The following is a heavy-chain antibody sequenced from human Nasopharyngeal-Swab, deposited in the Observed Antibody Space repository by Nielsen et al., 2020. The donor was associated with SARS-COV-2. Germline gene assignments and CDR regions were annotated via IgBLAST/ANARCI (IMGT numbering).Heavy chain of an antibody. V-gene: IGHV3-48*03. D-gene: IGHD6-19*01. J-gene: IGHJ3*02. CDR2: ISSSGSTI. Sequence: GGSLRLSCAASGFTFSSYEMNWVRQAPGKGLEWVSYISSSGSTIYYADSVKGRFTISRDNAKNSLYLQMNSLRAEDTAVYYCARAAIAVADTWGDAFDIWGQGTMVTVSS. CDR1: GFTFSSYE. CDR3: ARAAIAVADTWGDAFDI.